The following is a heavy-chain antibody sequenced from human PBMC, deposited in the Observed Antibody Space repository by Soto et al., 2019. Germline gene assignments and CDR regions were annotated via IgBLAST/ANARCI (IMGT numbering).Heavy chain of an antibody. CDR1: GGSFSGNY. J-gene: IGHJ5*02. CDR3: VRRYCSRTSCLDGFDP. Sequence: KPSETLSLTCAVYGGSFSGNYWTWIRQPPGKGLEWIGEVNHSGSARYNPSLKSRVTISVDTSKNQISLKLTSLTAADTALYYCVRRYCSRTSCLDGFDPWGRGTQVTVSS. D-gene: IGHD2-2*01. CDR2: VNHSGSA. V-gene: IGHV4-34*01.